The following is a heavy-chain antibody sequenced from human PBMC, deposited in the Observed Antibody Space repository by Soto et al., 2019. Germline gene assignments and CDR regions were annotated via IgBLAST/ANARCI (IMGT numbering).Heavy chain of an antibody. CDR2: IYDSGNT. CDR1: GDSISIYF. V-gene: IGHV4-59*08. J-gene: IGHJ3*02. D-gene: IGHD4-17*01. CDR3: ARHGDGDYVAFGAFDI. Sequence: QVQLQESGPGLVTPSETLSLTCVVSGDSISIYFWSWIRQPPGKGLEWLGHIYDSGNTTYNPSLKSRLLISVDPYKNLFALNLGALSAALRAVYYCARHGDGDYVAFGAFDIWGQGTLVTVSS.